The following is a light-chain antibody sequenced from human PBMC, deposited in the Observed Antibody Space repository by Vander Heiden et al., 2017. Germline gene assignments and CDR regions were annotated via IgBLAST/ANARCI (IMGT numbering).Light chain of an antibody. CDR2: LGS. Sequence: DIVMTQSPLSLPVTPGEPASISCRSSQSLLHSNGYNYLDWYLQKPGQSPQLLIYLGSNRASGVPDRLSGSGSGTDFTLKISGVEAEDVGVYYCMQALQTGTFGQGTKLEIK. V-gene: IGKV2-28*01. CDR1: QSLLHSNGYNY. J-gene: IGKJ2*02. CDR3: MQALQTGT.